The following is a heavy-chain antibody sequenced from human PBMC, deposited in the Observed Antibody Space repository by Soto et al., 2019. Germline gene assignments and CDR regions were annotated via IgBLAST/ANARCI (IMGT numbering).Heavy chain of an antibody. Sequence: CAASGFIFSNDGGHWVRQAPGKGLEWVAVISYDGTNKHYADSVKGRFTISRDNSKNTVYLQMNNLRAEDTAVFYCAKDTYYHDSTGYYVFDYWGQGTLVTVSS. CDR2: ISYDGTNK. CDR1: GFIFSNDG. J-gene: IGHJ4*02. CDR3: AKDTYYHDSTGYYVFDY. V-gene: IGHV3-30*18. D-gene: IGHD3-22*01.